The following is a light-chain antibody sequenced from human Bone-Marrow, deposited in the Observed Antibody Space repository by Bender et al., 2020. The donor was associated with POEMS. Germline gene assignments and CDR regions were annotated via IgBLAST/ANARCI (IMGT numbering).Light chain of an antibody. CDR1: SSNIGAHA. CDR2: SSH. Sequence: QSVLTQPPSASGTPGQRVTIPCSGGSSNIGAHAVNWYQHLPGTAPKLLIYSSHRRPSEVPDRFSGSRSGTSASLAISGLQSEDEADYYCAVWDDSLNSWVFGGGTKLTVL. V-gene: IGLV1-44*01. CDR3: AVWDDSLNSWV. J-gene: IGLJ3*02.